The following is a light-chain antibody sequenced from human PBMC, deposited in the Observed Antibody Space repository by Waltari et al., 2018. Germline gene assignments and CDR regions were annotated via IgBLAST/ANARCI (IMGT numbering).Light chain of an antibody. CDR2: RNN. J-gene: IGLJ3*02. V-gene: IGLV1-47*01. Sequence: QSVLTQPPSASGTPGPRVTISCSGSSSNIGSNYVYWYQQLPGTAPRLLIFRNNQRPSGVPDRFSGSKSGTSASLAISGLRSEDEADYYCAAWDDSLSAYWVFGGGTKLTVL. CDR1: SSNIGSNY. CDR3: AAWDDSLSAYWV.